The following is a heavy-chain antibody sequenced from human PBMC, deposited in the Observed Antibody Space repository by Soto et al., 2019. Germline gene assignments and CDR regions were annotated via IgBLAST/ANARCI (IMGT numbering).Heavy chain of an antibody. V-gene: IGHV4-59*01. CDR3: ARDKRGWPPNWFDP. Sequence: SETLSLTCTVSGGSISSYYWSWIRQPPGKGLEWIGYIYYSGSTNYNPSLKSRVTISVDTSKNQFSLKLSSVTAADTAVYYCARDKRGWPPNWFDPWGQGTLVTVSS. CDR2: IYYSGST. CDR1: GGSISSYY. D-gene: IGHD6-19*01. J-gene: IGHJ5*02.